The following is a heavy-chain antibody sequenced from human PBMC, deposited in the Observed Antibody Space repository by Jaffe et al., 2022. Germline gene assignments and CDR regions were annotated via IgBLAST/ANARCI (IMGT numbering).Heavy chain of an antibody. J-gene: IGHJ5*02. Sequence: EVQLVESGGGLVQPGGSLRLSCAASGFTFSSYEMNWVRQAPGKGLEWVSYISSSGSTIYYADSVKGRFTISRDNAKNSLYLQMNSLRAEDTAVYYCATIDPGIAAAGTRWFDPWGQGTLVTVSS. D-gene: IGHD6-13*01. CDR1: GFTFSSYE. V-gene: IGHV3-48*03. CDR2: ISSSGSTI. CDR3: ATIDPGIAAAGTRWFDP.